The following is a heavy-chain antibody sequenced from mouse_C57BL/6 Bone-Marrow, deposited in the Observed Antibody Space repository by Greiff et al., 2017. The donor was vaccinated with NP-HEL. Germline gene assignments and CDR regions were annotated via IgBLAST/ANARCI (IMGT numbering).Heavy chain of an antibody. D-gene: IGHD2-4*01. V-gene: IGHV14-4*01. Sequence: VQLKQSGAELVRPGASVKLSCTASGFNIKDDYMHWVKQRPEQGLEWIGWIDPENGDTEYASKFQGKATITADTSSNTAYLQLSSLTSEDTAVYYCTTIYYDHDGNYAMDYWGQGTSVTVSS. CDR2: IDPENGDT. CDR3: TTIYYDHDGNYAMDY. J-gene: IGHJ4*01. CDR1: GFNIKDDY.